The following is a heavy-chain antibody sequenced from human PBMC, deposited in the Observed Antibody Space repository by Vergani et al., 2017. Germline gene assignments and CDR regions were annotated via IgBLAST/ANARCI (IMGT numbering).Heavy chain of an antibody. CDR2: IYYSGST. CDR1: GGSISSYY. CDR3: ARDVAYSSSYFDY. J-gene: IGHJ4*02. Sequence: QVQLQESGPGLVKPSETLSLTCTVSGGSISSYYWSWIRQPPGKGLEWIGYIYYSGSTNYNPSLKSRVTISVDTSKNQFSLKLSSVTAADTAVYYCARDVAYSSSYFDYWGQGTLVTVSS. D-gene: IGHD6-6*01. V-gene: IGHV4-59*01.